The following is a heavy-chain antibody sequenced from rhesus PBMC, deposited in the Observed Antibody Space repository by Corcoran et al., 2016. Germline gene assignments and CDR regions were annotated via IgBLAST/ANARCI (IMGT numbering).Heavy chain of an antibody. CDR1: GGSLPPSY. J-gene: IGHJ3*01. V-gene: IGHV4-160*01. D-gene: IGHD1-20*01. CDR3: AKMVSSWNNPAFDF. CDR2: LHGSVGDT. Sequence: QVQLQESGPGLVKPSATLSLTCSVSGGSLPPSYWSCIRQSPGKGLEWMGRLHGSVGDTDYSPSLKSRVTISIDTSKNQLSLKLTSVTAADTAVYFCAKMVSSWNNPAFDFWGQGFRVTVSS.